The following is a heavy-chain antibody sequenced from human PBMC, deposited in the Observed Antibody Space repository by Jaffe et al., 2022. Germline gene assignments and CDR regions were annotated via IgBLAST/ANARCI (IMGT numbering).Heavy chain of an antibody. D-gene: IGHD1-26*01. J-gene: IGHJ6*03. CDR1: GYSFTSYW. CDR3: VRHLRAGVGATTSYYYYMDV. Sequence: EVQLVQSGAEVKKPGESLKISCKGSGYSFTSYWIGWVRQMPGKGLEWMGIIYPGDSDTRYSPSFQGQVTISADKSISTAYLQWSSLKASDTAMYYCVRHLRAGVGATTSYYYYMDVWGKGTTVTVSS. CDR2: IYPGDSDT. V-gene: IGHV5-51*01.